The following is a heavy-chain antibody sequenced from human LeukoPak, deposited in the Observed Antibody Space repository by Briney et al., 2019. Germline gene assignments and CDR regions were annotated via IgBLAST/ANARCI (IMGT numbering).Heavy chain of an antibody. CDR2: IDWDDDK. V-gene: IGHV2-70*04. J-gene: IGHJ4*02. D-gene: IGHD6-19*01. CDR3: ARAYSSGWPFNFDY. Sequence: SGPALVKPTQTLTLTCTFSGFSLSTRGMRVRWIRQPPGKALEWLSRIDWDDDKFYSTSPKTGLTISKDTSKNQVVLTMTNMDPVDTATYYCARAYSSGWPFNFDYWGQGTLVTVSS. CDR1: GFSLSTRGMR.